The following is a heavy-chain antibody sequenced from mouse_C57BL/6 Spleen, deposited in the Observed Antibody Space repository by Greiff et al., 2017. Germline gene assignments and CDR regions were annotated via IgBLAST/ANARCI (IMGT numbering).Heavy chain of an antibody. J-gene: IGHJ2*01. D-gene: IGHD1-1*01. CDR2: IHPNSGST. CDR3: ARHGYGSSSYYFDY. V-gene: IGHV1-64*01. CDR1: GYTFTSYW. Sequence: QVQLQQPGAELVKPGASVKLSCKASGYTFTSYWMHWVKQRPGQGLEWIGMIHPNSGSTNYNEKFKSKATLTVDKSSSTAYMQLSSLTSEDSAVYYCARHGYGSSSYYFDYWGQGTTLTVSS.